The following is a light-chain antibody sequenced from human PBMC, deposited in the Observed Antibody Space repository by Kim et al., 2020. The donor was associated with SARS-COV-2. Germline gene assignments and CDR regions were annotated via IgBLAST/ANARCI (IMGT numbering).Light chain of an antibody. CDR1: SSDVGGYKY. CDR2: DVS. V-gene: IGLV2-14*03. Sequence: QSITISCTGTSSDVGGYKYVSGYQQHPGKAPNLMIYDVSNRPSGVSNRFSGSKSGNTASLTISGLQAEDEADYYCSSYTSSSTHWVFGGGTQLTVL. CDR3: SSYTSSSTHWV. J-gene: IGLJ3*02.